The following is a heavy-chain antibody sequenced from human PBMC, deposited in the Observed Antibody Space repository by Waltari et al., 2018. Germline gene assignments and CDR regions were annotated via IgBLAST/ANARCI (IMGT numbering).Heavy chain of an antibody. J-gene: IGHJ4*02. CDR1: GGSFSGYY. Sequence: QVQLQQWGAGLLKPSETLSLTCAVYGGSFSGYYWSWIRQPPRKGLEWIGEINHSGSTNYNPSLKSRVTISVDTSKNQFSLKLSSVTAADTAVYYCARGPVIMITFGGVIVIRGLFDYWGQGTLVTVSS. D-gene: IGHD3-16*02. V-gene: IGHV4-34*01. CDR2: INHSGST. CDR3: ARGPVIMITFGGVIVIRGLFDY.